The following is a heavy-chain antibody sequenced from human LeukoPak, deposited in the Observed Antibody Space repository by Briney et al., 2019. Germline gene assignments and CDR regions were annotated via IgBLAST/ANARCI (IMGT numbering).Heavy chain of an antibody. CDR3: ARDAGIVVVPAAPIL. CDR1: GYTFTTSG. CDR2: ISAYNGNT. J-gene: IGHJ4*02. Sequence: ASVKVSCKASGYTFTTSGISWVRQAPGQGLEWMGWISAYNGNTNYAQKLQSRVSMTTDTSTSTAYKELRSLRSDDTAVYYCARDAGIVVVPAAPILWGQGTLVTVSS. V-gene: IGHV1-18*01. D-gene: IGHD2-2*01.